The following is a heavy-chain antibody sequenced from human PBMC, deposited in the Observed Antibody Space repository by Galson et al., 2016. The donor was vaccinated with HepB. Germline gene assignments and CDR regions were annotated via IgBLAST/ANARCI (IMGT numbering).Heavy chain of an antibody. CDR2: ISWNSGSI. D-gene: IGHD1-26*01. CDR3: AQDKASMSVGATNFQH. J-gene: IGHJ1*01. CDR1: GFIFKDYA. Sequence: SLRLSCAASGFIFKDYAMHWVRQAPGKGLEWVSSISWNSGSIGYADSVKGRFTISRDNAKNSLYLQMNSLRAGDTAFYYCAQDKASMSVGATNFQHWGQGILVTVSS. V-gene: IGHV3-9*01.